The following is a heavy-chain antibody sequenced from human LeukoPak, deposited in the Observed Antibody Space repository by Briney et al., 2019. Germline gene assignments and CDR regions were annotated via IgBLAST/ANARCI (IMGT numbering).Heavy chain of an antibody. V-gene: IGHV4-59*01. CDR1: GGSIGSYY. J-gene: IGHJ6*02. CDR3: AREGGGDYGDYVGYYYGMDV. D-gene: IGHD4-17*01. CDR2: IYYSGST. Sequence: PSETLSLTCTVSGGSIGSYYWSWIRQPPGKGLEWIGYIYYSGSTNYNPSLKSRVTISVDTSKNQFSLELSSVTAADTAVYYCAREGGGDYGDYVGYYYGMDVWGQGTTVTVSS.